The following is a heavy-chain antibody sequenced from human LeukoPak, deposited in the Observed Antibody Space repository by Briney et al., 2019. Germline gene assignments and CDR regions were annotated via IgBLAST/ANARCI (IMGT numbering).Heavy chain of an antibody. Sequence: PGGSLRLSCEASGFVFSTYWMTWVRQAPGKGLEWVANINLDGTEEHYVDSSLKGRFTISRDNAKNSLYLQMTSLRVEDTAVYYCASGRHDFLHWGQGTLVTVSS. J-gene: IGHJ4*02. CDR3: ASGRHDFLH. CDR2: INLDGTEE. CDR1: GFVFSTYW. D-gene: IGHD3/OR15-3a*01. V-gene: IGHV3-7*01.